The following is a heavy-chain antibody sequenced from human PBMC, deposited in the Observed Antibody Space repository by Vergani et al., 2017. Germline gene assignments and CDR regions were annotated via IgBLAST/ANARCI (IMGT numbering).Heavy chain of an antibody. CDR3: AREDYGILTGYRY. Sequence: QVQVVQSGAEVKKSGASVKVSCKTSGYTFSNYYMHWVRQAPGQGLEWMGIINPSGGNTNYAQKFQGRVTMTRDTSTSTVYMELSSLRSEDTAIYYCAREDYGILTGYRYWGQGTLVTVSA. D-gene: IGHD3-9*01. J-gene: IGHJ4*02. CDR2: INPSGGNT. CDR1: GYTFSNYY. V-gene: IGHV1-46*03.